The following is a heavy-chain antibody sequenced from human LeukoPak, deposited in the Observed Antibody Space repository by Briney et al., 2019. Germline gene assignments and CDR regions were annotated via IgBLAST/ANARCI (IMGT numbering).Heavy chain of an antibody. CDR2: IYHSGST. Sequence: SETLSLTCTVSGYSISSGYYWGWIRQPPGKGLEWIGSIYHSGSTYYNPSLKSRVTISVDTSKNQFSLKLSSVTAADTAVYYCATGFGEPHFDYWGQGTLVTVSS. D-gene: IGHD3-10*01. CDR1: GYSISSGYY. V-gene: IGHV4-38-2*02. J-gene: IGHJ4*02. CDR3: ATGFGEPHFDY.